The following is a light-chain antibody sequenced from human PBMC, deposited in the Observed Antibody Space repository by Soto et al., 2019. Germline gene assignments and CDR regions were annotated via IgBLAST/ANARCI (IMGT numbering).Light chain of an antibody. V-gene: IGKV3-20*01. CDR1: QSVSSSY. CDR2: GAS. CDR3: QQYGSSPPRFT. J-gene: IGKJ3*01. Sequence: IVLTQSPGTLSLSPGERATLSCSASQSVSSSYLAWYQQKPGQAPRLLIYGASSSATGIPDRFSGSGSGTDFTLTISRLEPEDFAVYYCQQYGSSPPRFTFGPGTKVDIK.